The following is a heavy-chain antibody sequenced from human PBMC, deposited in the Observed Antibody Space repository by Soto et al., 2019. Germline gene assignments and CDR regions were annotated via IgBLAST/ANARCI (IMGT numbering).Heavy chain of an antibody. CDR3: AREQGVVVTADTWFDH. D-gene: IGHD2-21*02. Sequence: PSETLSLTCTVSGGSITDYSWVWIRQPAGKGLEWIGRIFSSGSTNYNPSLKGRITMSLDTSKNQFSLKLNSATATATAVYFCAREQGVVVTADTWFDHWGQGILDTVSS. J-gene: IGHJ5*02. V-gene: IGHV4-4*07. CDR1: GGSITDYS. CDR2: IFSSGST.